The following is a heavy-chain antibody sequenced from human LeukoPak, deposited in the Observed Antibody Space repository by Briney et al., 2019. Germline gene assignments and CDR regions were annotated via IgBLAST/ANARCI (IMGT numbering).Heavy chain of an antibody. D-gene: IGHD1-14*01. V-gene: IGHV4-34*01. CDR3: ATRNLRGGGWIKPLRWFDP. Sequence: SETLSLTCAVSGGSFSGYYWSWIRQSPGKGLEWIGEINHSGTTNYNPSLKSRVTISIDTSKNQFSLKLTSVTAADTAVYYCATRNLRGGGWIKPLRWFDPWGQGTLVTVSS. J-gene: IGHJ5*02. CDR2: INHSGTT. CDR1: GGSFSGYY.